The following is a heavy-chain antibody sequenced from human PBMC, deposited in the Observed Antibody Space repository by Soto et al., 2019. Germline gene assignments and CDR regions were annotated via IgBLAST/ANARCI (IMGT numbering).Heavy chain of an antibody. Sequence: GGSLRLSCAASGFTFSSYSMNWVRQAPGKGLEWVSYISSSSSTIYYADSVKGRFTISRDNAKNSLYLQMNSLRDEDTAVYYCAREALYPLPHAFDIWGQGTMVTVSS. J-gene: IGHJ3*02. CDR3: AREALYPLPHAFDI. D-gene: IGHD2-2*01. CDR2: ISSSSSTI. V-gene: IGHV3-48*02. CDR1: GFTFSSYS.